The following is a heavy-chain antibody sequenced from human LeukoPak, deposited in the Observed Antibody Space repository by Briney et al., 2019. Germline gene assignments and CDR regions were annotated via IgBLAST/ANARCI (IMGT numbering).Heavy chain of an antibody. V-gene: IGHV3-48*03. D-gene: IGHD3-10*01. CDR1: RFSFSSYD. CDR3: ARDPDGSGKDY. Sequence: GGTLGNSWGTSRFSFSSYDSNKGPQASAEEERWVSYISSSGSTIYYADSVKGRFTISRDNAKNSLYLQMNSLRAEDTAVYYCARDPDGSGKDYWGQGTLVTVSS. J-gene: IGHJ4*02. CDR2: ISSSGSTI.